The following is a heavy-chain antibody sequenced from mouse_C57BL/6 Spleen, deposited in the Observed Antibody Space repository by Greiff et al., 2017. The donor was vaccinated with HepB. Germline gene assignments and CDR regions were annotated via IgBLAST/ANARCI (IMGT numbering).Heavy chain of an antibody. CDR1: GYSITSGYY. D-gene: IGHD1-1*01. Sequence: EVQRVESGPGLVKPSQSLSLTCSVTGYSITSGYYWNWIRQFPGNKLEWMGYISYDGSNNYNPSLKNRISITRDTSKNQFFLKLNSVTTEDTATYYCASEGPYYYGSSYAGFAYWGQGTLVTVSA. J-gene: IGHJ3*01. CDR2: ISYDGSN. V-gene: IGHV3-6*01. CDR3: ASEGPYYYGSSYAGFAY.